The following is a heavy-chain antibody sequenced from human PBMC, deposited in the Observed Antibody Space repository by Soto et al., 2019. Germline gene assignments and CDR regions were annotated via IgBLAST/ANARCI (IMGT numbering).Heavy chain of an antibody. D-gene: IGHD3-22*01. Sequence: SQTLSLTCAISGDSVSSNSAAWNWIRQSPSRGLEWLGRTYYRSKWYNDYAVSVKSRITINPDTSKNQFSLQLNSVTPEDTAVYYCARGGYYDSSGYYYVNYYYYYGMDVWGQGTTVTVSS. CDR3: ARGGYYDSSGYYYVNYYYYYGMDV. V-gene: IGHV6-1*01. CDR2: TYYRSKWYN. CDR1: GDSVSSNSAA. J-gene: IGHJ6*02.